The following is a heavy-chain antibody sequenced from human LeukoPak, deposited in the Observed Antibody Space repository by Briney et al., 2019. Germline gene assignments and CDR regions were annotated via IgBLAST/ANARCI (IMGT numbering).Heavy chain of an antibody. D-gene: IGHD3-9*01. V-gene: IGHV3-23*01. CDR3: ARFMAGYYSSGDY. CDR1: GFSFSSYA. Sequence: PGGSLRLSCAASGFSFSSYAMSWVRQAPGKGLEWVSAISGGGGSTYYADSVKGRFTISRDNSKNTLYLQMKSLTAGDTAVYYCARFMAGYYSSGDYWGQGTLVTVSS. J-gene: IGHJ4*02. CDR2: ISGGGGST.